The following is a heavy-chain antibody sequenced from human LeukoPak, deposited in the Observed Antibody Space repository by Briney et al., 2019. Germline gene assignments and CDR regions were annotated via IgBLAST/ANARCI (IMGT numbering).Heavy chain of an antibody. J-gene: IGHJ4*02. CDR2: ISSSSSYI. Sequence: GGSLRLSCAASGFTFSSYSMNWVRQAPGKGLEWVSSISSSSSYIYYAGSVKGRFTISRDNAKYSLYLQMNSLRAEDTAVYYCAREEGKGYWGQGTLVTVSS. D-gene: IGHD4-23*01. CDR3: AREEGKGY. CDR1: GFTFSSYS. V-gene: IGHV3-21*01.